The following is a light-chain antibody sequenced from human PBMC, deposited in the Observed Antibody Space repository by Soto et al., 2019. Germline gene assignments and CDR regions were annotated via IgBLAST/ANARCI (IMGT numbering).Light chain of an antibody. CDR1: QALSSF. CDR3: QQYYSYPPT. CDR2: AAS. V-gene: IGKV1-8*01. Sequence: AIRMTQSPSSFSASTGDRVTITCRASQALSSFLAWYQQKPGKAPKLLIYAASTLQSRVPSRFSGSRSGTDFTRTISYLQSENVATYSCQQYYSYPPTFGQGTKVEIK. J-gene: IGKJ1*01.